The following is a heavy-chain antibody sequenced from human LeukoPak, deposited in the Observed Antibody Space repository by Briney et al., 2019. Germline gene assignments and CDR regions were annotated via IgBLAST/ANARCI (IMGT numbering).Heavy chain of an antibody. J-gene: IGHJ4*02. Sequence: ASVRVSCKTSGYTFTIFGFSWVRQAPGQGLEWMGWISPYTRNTNYVQNLQGRVTMTTDTSTSTAYMELRSLRSDDTAVYYCARDLSWRWPNSGSNYFDYWGQGTLVTVSS. CDR2: ISPYTRNT. CDR3: ARDLSWRWPNSGSNYFDY. V-gene: IGHV1-18*01. D-gene: IGHD4-23*01. CDR1: GYTFTIFG.